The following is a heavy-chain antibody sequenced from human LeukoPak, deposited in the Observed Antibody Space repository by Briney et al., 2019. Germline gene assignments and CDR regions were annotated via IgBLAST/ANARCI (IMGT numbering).Heavy chain of an antibody. Sequence: ASVTVSCKASGGTFSSYAISWVRQAPGQGLEWMGWMNPNSGNTGYAQKFQGRVTMTRNTSISTAYMELSSLRSEDTAVYYCARGILDYGDYEASTLYYYYGMDVWGQGTTVTVSS. D-gene: IGHD4-17*01. CDR1: GGTFSSYA. V-gene: IGHV1-8*02. CDR2: MNPNSGNT. CDR3: ARGILDYGDYEASTLYYYYGMDV. J-gene: IGHJ6*02.